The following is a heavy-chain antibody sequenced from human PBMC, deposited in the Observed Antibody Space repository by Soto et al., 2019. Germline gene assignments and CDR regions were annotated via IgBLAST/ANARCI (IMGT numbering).Heavy chain of an antibody. D-gene: IGHD6-13*01. CDR2: IYYSGST. Sequence: QVQLQESGPGLVKPSETLSLTCTVSGGSISSYYWSWIRQPPGKGLEWIGYIYYSGSTNYNPSLKSRVTISVDTSKNQFSLKLSSVTAADTAVYYCASISRSWYDYWGQGTLVTVSS. J-gene: IGHJ4*02. CDR1: GGSISSYY. CDR3: ASISRSWYDY. V-gene: IGHV4-59*01.